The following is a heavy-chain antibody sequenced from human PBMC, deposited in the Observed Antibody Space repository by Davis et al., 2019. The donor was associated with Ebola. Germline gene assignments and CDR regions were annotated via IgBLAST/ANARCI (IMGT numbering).Heavy chain of an antibody. Sequence: MPGGSLRLSCAVYGGSFSGYYWSWIRQPPGKGLEWIGEINHSGSTNYNPSLKSRVTISVDKSNNQLSLKLNSATAADTAVYYCARDVGARLANYWGQGTLVTVSS. D-gene: IGHD3-10*02. CDR2: INHSGST. J-gene: IGHJ4*02. V-gene: IGHV4-34*01. CDR1: GGSFSGYY. CDR3: ARDVGARLANY.